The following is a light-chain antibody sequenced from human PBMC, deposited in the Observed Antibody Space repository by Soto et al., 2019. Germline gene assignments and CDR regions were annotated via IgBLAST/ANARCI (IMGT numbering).Light chain of an antibody. CDR3: QQFYTTPT. CDR2: WTS. Sequence: DIVMTQSPDSLAVSLGERATFNCKSSQTILHRPNNKNALVWYQQKPGQPPKLLISWTSTRESGVPDRFSGSGSGTDFSLTISGLQAEDVAVYYCQQFYTTPTFCGGTTVEIK. J-gene: IGKJ4*01. CDR1: QTILHRPNNKNA. V-gene: IGKV4-1*01.